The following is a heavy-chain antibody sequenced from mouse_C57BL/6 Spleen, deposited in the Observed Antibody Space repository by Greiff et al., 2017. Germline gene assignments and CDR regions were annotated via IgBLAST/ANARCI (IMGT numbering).Heavy chain of an antibody. V-gene: IGHV10-1*01. D-gene: IGHD2-3*01. CDR3: VRQEDDGYYYFDY. Sequence: EVKLVESGGGLVQPKGSLKLSCAASGFSFNTYAMNWVRQAPGKGLEWVARIRSKSNNYATYYADSVKDRFTISRDDSESMLYLQMNNLKTEDTAMYYCVRQEDDGYYYFDYWGQGTTLTVSS. CDR1: GFSFNTYA. CDR2: IRSKSNNYAT. J-gene: IGHJ2*01.